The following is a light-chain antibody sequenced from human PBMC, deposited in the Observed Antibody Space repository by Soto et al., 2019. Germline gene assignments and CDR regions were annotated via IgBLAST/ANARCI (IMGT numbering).Light chain of an antibody. CDR2: HAS. CDR3: QQYNSYS. V-gene: IGKV1-5*01. CDR1: QSISNW. Sequence: QMTQSPSTLPASVGARVTITCRASQSISNWLAWYQQKPGKAPKLLIYHASTLESGVPSSFSGSGSGTELTLTISSLQPDAFATYYCQQYNSYSFGQGTKVDIK. J-gene: IGKJ1*01.